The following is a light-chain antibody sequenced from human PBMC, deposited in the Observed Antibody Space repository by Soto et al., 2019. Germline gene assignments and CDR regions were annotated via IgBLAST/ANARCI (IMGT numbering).Light chain of an antibody. CDR1: QTVTVNS. J-gene: IGKJ1*01. CDR2: AAS. Sequence: EIMLTQSPGTLSLSPGEGATLSCRASQTVTVNSLAWYQQTPGQTPRLLIYAASTRATGIPDRFNGSGSGTDFVLTISRLEPEDFAVYSCQQYHNWPPWTFGQGTKVEIK. V-gene: IGKV3-20*01. CDR3: QQYHNWPPWT.